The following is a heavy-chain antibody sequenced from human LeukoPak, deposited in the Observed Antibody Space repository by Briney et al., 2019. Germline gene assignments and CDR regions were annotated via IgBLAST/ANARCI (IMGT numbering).Heavy chain of an antibody. CDR2: ISAYNGNT. Sequence: GASVKVSCKASGYTFTSYGISWVRQAPGQGLEWMGWISAYNGNTNYAQKLQGRVTMTTDTSTSTAYMELRSLRSDDTAVYYCARVKGITMVRGVIGPLRSYGMDVWGQGTTVTVSS. CDR3: ARVKGITMVRGVIGPLRSYGMDV. V-gene: IGHV1-18*01. J-gene: IGHJ6*02. D-gene: IGHD3-10*01. CDR1: GYTFTSYG.